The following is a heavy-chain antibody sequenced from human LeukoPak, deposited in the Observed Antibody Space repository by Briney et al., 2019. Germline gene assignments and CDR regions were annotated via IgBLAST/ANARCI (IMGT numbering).Heavy chain of an antibody. D-gene: IGHD1-26*01. J-gene: IGHJ4*02. CDR2: ISYDGSNK. Sequence: PGGSLRLSCAASGFTFSSYAMHWVRQAPGKGLEWVAVISYDGSNKYYADSVKGRFTISRDNSKNTLYLQMNSLRAEDTAVYYCSSYYYAGGWGQGTLVTVSS. CDR1: GFTFSSYA. CDR3: SSYYYAGG. V-gene: IGHV3-30-3*01.